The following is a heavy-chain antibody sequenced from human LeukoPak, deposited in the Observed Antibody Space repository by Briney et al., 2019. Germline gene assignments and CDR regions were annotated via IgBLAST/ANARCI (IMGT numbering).Heavy chain of an antibody. Sequence: GGSLRLSCAASGFTSSTYAMTWVRQAPGRGLEWVSTISAGVGSTNYADSVKGRFTISRDNSKNTLYLQMNSLRAEDTAVYYCARGSDDSIESAFDIWGQGTMVTVSS. V-gene: IGHV3-23*01. J-gene: IGHJ3*02. D-gene: IGHD3-22*01. CDR2: ISAGVGST. CDR1: GFTSSTYA. CDR3: ARGSDDSIESAFDI.